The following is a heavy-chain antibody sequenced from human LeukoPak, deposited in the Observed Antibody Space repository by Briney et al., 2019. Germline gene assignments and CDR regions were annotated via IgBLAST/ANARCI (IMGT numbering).Heavy chain of an antibody. D-gene: IGHD3-10*01. CDR1: GGSISSSNW. V-gene: IGHV4-4*02. J-gene: IGHJ6*03. CDR2: IYHSGSI. Sequence: PSETLSLTCAVSGGSISSSNWWSWVRQSPGKGLELIGEIYHSGSINYNPSLKSRVTMSVDTSKNQFSLKVSSVTAADTAVYYCARVFDSGSQAYFYYMDVWGKGTTVTISS. CDR3: ARVFDSGSQAYFYYMDV.